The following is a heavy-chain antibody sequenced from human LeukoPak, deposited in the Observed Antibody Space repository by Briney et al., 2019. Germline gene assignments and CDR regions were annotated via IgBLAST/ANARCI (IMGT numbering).Heavy chain of an antibody. Sequence: SETLSLTCTVSGGSISSYYWSWLRQPPGKGLGWIGYIYYSGSTNYNPSLKSRVTISVDTSKNQFSLKLSSVTAADTAVYYCARDSDCSGGSCYFDYWGQGTLVTVSS. CDR3: ARDSDCSGGSCYFDY. CDR1: GGSISSYY. V-gene: IGHV4-59*01. CDR2: IYYSGST. J-gene: IGHJ4*02. D-gene: IGHD2-15*01.